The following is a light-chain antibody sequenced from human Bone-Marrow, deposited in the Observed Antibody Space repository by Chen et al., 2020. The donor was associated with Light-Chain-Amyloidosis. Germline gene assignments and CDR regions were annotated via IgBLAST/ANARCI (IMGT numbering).Light chain of an antibody. CDR1: SSDVGGYNY. Sequence: QSALTQPRSVSGSPGPSVAISCTGTSSDVGGYNYVSWYQQHPGKAPKLIIYGVSERPSGVPDRFSGSKSGNTASLTISGLQAEDEADYYCCSYAGTYTFFVFGTGTKVTVL. CDR3: CSYAGTYTFFV. J-gene: IGLJ1*01. V-gene: IGLV2-11*01. CDR2: GVS.